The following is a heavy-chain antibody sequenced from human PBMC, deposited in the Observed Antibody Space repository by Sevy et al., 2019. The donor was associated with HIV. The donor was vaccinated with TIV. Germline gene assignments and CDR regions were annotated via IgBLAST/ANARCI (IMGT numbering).Heavy chain of an antibody. J-gene: IGHJ4*02. D-gene: IGHD5-12*01. Sequence: GGSLRLSCAASGFTVSSNYMSWVRQAPGKGLEWVSTIYSGGSTYYADSVKSRFTISRDNSKNTLYLQMNSLRAEDTAMYYCAVRDGYNWNYFDYWGQGTLVTVSS. V-gene: IGHV3-53*01. CDR3: AVRDGYNWNYFDY. CDR1: GFTVSSNY. CDR2: IYSGGST.